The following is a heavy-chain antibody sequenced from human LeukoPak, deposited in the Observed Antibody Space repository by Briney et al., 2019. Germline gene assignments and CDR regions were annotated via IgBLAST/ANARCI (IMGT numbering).Heavy chain of an antibody. CDR3: ARLGYSSSWYVGYFDY. Sequence: SETLSLPCAVYGGSFSGYYWSWIPQPPGKGLEWIGEINHSGSTNYNPSLKSRVTISVDTSKNQFSLKLSSVTAADTAVYYCARLGYSSSWYVGYFDYWGQGTLVTVSS. V-gene: IGHV4-34*01. CDR2: INHSGST. J-gene: IGHJ4*02. CDR1: GGSFSGYY. D-gene: IGHD6-13*01.